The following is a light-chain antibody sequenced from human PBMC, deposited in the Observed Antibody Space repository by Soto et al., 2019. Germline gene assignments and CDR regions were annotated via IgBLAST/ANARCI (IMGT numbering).Light chain of an antibody. V-gene: IGKV2-28*01. J-gene: IGKJ3*01. Sequence: DIVMTQSPLSLPVTPGEPASISCRSSQSLLHSNGYNYLDWYLQKPGQSPQLLIYLGSNRASGVADGCSGSGAGTDFTLKISRVEAEDVGVYYCMQALQLFTFGPGTKVDIK. CDR2: LGS. CDR1: QSLLHSNGYNY. CDR3: MQALQLFT.